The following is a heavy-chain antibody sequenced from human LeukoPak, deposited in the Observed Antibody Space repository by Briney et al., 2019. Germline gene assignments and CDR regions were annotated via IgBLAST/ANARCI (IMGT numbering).Heavy chain of an antibody. CDR3: ARPSREGAFDI. J-gene: IGHJ3*02. CDR2: IYHSGSS. CDR1: GGSISSSSYY. Sequence: SETLSLTCTVSGGSISSSSYYWGWIRQPPGKGLEWIGEIYHSGSSNYNPSLKSPVTISVDKSKNQFSLKLSSVTAADTAVYYCARPSREGAFDIWGQGTMVTVSS. V-gene: IGHV4-39*07. D-gene: IGHD5-24*01.